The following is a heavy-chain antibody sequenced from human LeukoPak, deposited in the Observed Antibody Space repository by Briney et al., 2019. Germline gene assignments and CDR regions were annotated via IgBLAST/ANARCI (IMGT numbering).Heavy chain of an antibody. Sequence: SETLSLTCTVSGASMTSTIYYWGWIRQTPGKGLEWIGEINHSGSTNYNPSLKSRVTISVDTSKNQFSLKLSSVTAADTAVYYCAVIAAPYDYWGQGTLVTVSS. CDR1: GASMTSTIYY. CDR2: INHSGST. CDR3: AVIAAPYDY. D-gene: IGHD6-6*01. J-gene: IGHJ4*02. V-gene: IGHV4-39*07.